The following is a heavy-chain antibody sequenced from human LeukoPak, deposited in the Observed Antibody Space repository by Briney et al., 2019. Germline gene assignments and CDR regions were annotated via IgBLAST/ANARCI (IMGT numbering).Heavy chain of an antibody. V-gene: IGHV3-30*18. Sequence: GGSLRLSCAASGFTFSNYGMHWVRQAPGKGLDWVAVISYDGSNKYYADSVKGRFTIPRDNPKNTLYLQMNSLRTEDTAVYYCAKPRRELLIRDDFHIWGQGTMVIVSS. CDR2: ISYDGSNK. J-gene: IGHJ3*02. CDR1: GFTFSNYG. D-gene: IGHD1-26*01. CDR3: AKPRRELLIRDDFHI.